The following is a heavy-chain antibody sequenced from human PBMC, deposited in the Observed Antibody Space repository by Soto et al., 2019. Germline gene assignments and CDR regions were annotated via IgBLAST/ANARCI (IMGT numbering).Heavy chain of an antibody. D-gene: IGHD3-3*01. CDR1: GYTFTSYG. CDR3: ARDRDFWSGYYNFDY. CDR2: ISAYNGNT. Sequence: EASVKVSCKASGYTFTSYGISWVRQAPGQGLEWMGWISAYNGNTNYAQKLQGRVTMTTDTSTSTAYMELRSLRSDDTAVYYCARDRDFWSGYYNFDYWGQGTLVTVS. V-gene: IGHV1-18*01. J-gene: IGHJ4*02.